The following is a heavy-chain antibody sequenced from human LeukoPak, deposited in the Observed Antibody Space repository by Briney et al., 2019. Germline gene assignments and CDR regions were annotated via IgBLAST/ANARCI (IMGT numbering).Heavy chain of an antibody. CDR3: AKRHLIADRGLEY. V-gene: IGHV3-23*01. CDR1: GFTFSSYA. D-gene: IGHD3-16*02. CDR2: ISSSGGST. J-gene: IGHJ4*02. Sequence: GGSLRVSCAASGFTFSSYAMSWVRQAPEKGLEWVSGISSSGGSTYYADSVKGRFTISRDNSKNTLYLQMNSLRAEDTALYYCAKRHLIADRGLEYWGQGTLVTVSS.